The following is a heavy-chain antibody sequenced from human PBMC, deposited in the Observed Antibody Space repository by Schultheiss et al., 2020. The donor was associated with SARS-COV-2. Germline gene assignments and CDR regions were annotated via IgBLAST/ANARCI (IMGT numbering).Heavy chain of an antibody. CDR3: ARLIGYCSSTSCYKPTTKYYMDV. D-gene: IGHD2-2*02. CDR1: GGSFSGYY. CDR2: IYYSGST. J-gene: IGHJ6*03. V-gene: IGHV4-59*01. Sequence: SETLSLTCAVYGGSFSGYYWSWIRQPPGKGLEWIGYIYYSGSTNYNPSLKSRVTISVDTSKNQFSLKLSSVTAADTAVYYCARLIGYCSSTSCYKPTTKYYMDVWGKGTTVTVSS.